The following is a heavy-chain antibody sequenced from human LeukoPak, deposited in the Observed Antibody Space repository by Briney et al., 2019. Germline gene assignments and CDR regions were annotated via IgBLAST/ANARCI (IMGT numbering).Heavy chain of an antibody. D-gene: IGHD4-17*01. CDR2: LKLYDGSI. CDR1: GYTFIRYH. CDR3: ARDAKEGGYGDYAY. Sequence: GASVKVSCKASGYTFIRYHMHWVRQAPGQGLEWIGVLKLYDGSISHAQKFQGRVTMTSDTSTSTAYMELRSLRSDDTAVYYCARDAKEGGYGDYAYWGQGTLVTVSS. V-gene: IGHV1-46*01. J-gene: IGHJ4*02.